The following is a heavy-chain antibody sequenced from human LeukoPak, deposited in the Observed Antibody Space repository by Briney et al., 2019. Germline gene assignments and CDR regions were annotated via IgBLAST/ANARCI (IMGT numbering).Heavy chain of an antibody. CDR2: IKQDGSEK. CDR1: GFTFSSYW. Sequence: GGSLRLSCAASGFTFSSYWMSWVRQAPGKGLEWVANIKQDGSEKYYEDSVKGRFTISRDNAKNSLYLQMNSLRAEDTAVYYCAREGIVVVPAAIGMDVWGQGTTVTVSS. J-gene: IGHJ6*02. V-gene: IGHV3-7*01. D-gene: IGHD2-2*01. CDR3: AREGIVVVPAAIGMDV.